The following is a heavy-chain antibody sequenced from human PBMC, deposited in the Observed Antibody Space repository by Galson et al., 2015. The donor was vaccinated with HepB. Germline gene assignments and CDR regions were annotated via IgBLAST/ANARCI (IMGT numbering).Heavy chain of an antibody. V-gene: IGHV3-30-3*01. J-gene: IGHJ4*02. CDR1: GFMFSAYF. CDR3: ARDADYDVLTGYYTPGK. Sequence: SLRLSCAASGFMFSAYFMHWVRQAPGKGLEWVAVISYDRTNTYYADSLKGRFTISRDNSKKTLYLQMNSLRAEDTAVYYCARDADYDVLTGYYTPGKWGQGTLVTVSS. D-gene: IGHD3-9*01. CDR2: ISYDRTNT.